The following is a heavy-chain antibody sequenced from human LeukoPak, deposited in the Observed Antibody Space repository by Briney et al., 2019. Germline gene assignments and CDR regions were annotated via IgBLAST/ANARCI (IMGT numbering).Heavy chain of an antibody. CDR1: GFIFSSFG. CDR3: AKQMVERPHYYYMDV. D-gene: IGHD2-15*01. J-gene: IGHJ6*03. V-gene: IGHV3-30*02. Sequence: GGSLRLSCAASGFIFSSFGMHWVRQAPGKGLEWVAFIQDDESNKFYADSVKGRFTISRDNSKNTLFLQMNSLRPEDTALYYCAKQMVERPHYYYMDVWGHGTTVTVSS. CDR2: IQDDESNK.